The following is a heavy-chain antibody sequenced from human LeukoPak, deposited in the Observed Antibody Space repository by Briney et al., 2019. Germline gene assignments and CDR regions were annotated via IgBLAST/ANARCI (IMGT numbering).Heavy chain of an antibody. CDR3: ATRIAVAGADAFDI. Sequence: GASVKVSCKASGYTFTCYYMHWVRQAPGQGLEWMGWINPNSGGTNYAQKFQGRVTMTRDTSISTAYMELSRLRSDDTAVYYCATRIAVAGADAFDIWGQGTMVAVSS. CDR1: GYTFTCYY. D-gene: IGHD6-19*01. V-gene: IGHV1-2*02. J-gene: IGHJ3*02. CDR2: INPNSGGT.